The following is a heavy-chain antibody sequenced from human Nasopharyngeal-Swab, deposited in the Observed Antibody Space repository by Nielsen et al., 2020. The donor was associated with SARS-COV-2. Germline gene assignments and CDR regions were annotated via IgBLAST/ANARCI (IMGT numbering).Heavy chain of an antibody. J-gene: IGHJ6*02. D-gene: IGHD2-2*01. Sequence: SETLSLTCAVYGGSFSGYYWSWTRQPPGKGLEWIGEINHSGSTNYNPSLKSRVTISVDTSKNQFSLKLSSVTAADTAVYYCARGGVVVGYYGMDVWGQGTTVTVSS. CDR3: ARGGVVVGYYGMDV. CDR2: INHSGST. V-gene: IGHV4-34*01. CDR1: GGSFSGYY.